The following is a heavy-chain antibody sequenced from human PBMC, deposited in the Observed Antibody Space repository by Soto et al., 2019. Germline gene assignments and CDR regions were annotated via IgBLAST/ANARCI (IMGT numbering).Heavy chain of an antibody. Sequence: SETLSLTCAVSGDSIRSSHWWSWVRQPPGKGLEWIGETFHSGSTTYNPSLRRRVTISADKSKNQFSLRLTSVIAADTAVYYCAKINGDSQFFDYWGQGALVTVSS. J-gene: IGHJ4*02. D-gene: IGHD4-17*01. CDR3: AKINGDSQFFDY. CDR1: GDSIRSSHW. CDR2: TFHSGST. V-gene: IGHV4-4*02.